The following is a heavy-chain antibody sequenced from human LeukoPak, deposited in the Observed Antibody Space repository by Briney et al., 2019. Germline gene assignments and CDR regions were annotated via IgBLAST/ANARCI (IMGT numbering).Heavy chain of an antibody. Sequence: ASVKVSCKASGYTFTGYYMHWVRQAPGQGLEWMGWINPNSGGTNYAQKFQGRVTMTRDTSISTAYMELSRLRSEDTAVYYCARDEIRIGTRTGFDYWGQGTLVTVSS. CDR3: ARDEIRIGTRTGFDY. V-gene: IGHV1-2*02. CDR2: INPNSGGT. D-gene: IGHD2-15*01. CDR1: GYTFTGYY. J-gene: IGHJ4*02.